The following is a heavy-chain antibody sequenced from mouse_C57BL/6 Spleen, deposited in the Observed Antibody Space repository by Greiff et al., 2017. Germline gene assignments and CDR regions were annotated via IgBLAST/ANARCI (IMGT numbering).Heavy chain of an antibody. Sequence: QVQLQQPGAELVKPGASVKMSCKASGYTFTSYWITWVKQRPGQGLEWIGDIYPGSGSTNYNEKFKSKATLTVDTSSSTAYMQLSSLTSEDSAVYYCARCRSHYGSSYFDYWGQGTTLTVSS. CDR1: GYTFTSYW. CDR3: ARCRSHYGSSYFDY. J-gene: IGHJ2*01. V-gene: IGHV1-55*01. CDR2: IYPGSGST. D-gene: IGHD1-1*01.